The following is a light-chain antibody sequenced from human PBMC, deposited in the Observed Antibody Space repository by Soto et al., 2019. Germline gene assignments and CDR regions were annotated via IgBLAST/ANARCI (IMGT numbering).Light chain of an antibody. J-gene: IGLJ1*01. V-gene: IGLV2-14*01. CDR2: NVS. CDR3: TSSTSGSLYV. Sequence: QSLLTHAASVSGSPGQSITISCTGTSSDVGGYNYVSWYQQFPGKVPKLLIYNVSNRPSGVSNRFSGSKSGNTASLTISGLQAEDEADYFCTSSTSGSLYVFGTGTKVTV. CDR1: SSDVGGYNY.